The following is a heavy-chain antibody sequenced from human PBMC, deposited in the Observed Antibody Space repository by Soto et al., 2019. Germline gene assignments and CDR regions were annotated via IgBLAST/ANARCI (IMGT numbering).Heavy chain of an antibody. Sequence: SETLSLTCTVSGGSISSSSYYLGWIRQPPGKGLEWIGSIYYSGSTYYNPSLKSRVTISVDTSKNQFSLKLSSVTAADTAVYYCARHSTGYLWSGSNWFDPWGQGTLVTVSS. D-gene: IGHD3-3*01. J-gene: IGHJ5*02. CDR1: GGSISSSSYY. CDR3: ARHSTGYLWSGSNWFDP. V-gene: IGHV4-39*01. CDR2: IYYSGST.